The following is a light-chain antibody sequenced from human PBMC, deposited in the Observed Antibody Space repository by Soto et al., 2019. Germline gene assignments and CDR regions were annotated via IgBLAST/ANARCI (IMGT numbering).Light chain of an antibody. J-gene: IGLJ1*01. CDR3: SSYTSSITRYV. CDR2: EVN. Sequence: QSVLTQPASVSGSPGQSITISCSGTYNLVSWYQQHPGKAPKLMIFEVNKRPSGVSPRFSGSKSGNTASLTISGLQAEDEADYYCSSYTSSITRYVFGAGTKLNVL. CDR1: YNL. V-gene: IGLV2-14*02.